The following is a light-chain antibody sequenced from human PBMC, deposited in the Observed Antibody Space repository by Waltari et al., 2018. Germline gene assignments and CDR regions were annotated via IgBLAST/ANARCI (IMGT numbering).Light chain of an antibody. CDR2: DKN. Sequence: SSELTQDPAVSVAMGQTVRITCQGDSLRNYYASWYQQRPGQAPILVIYDKNNRPSGVPDRFSGSSSHNTGSLTITGAQAEDEASYYCHSRDASGVAGSFGGGTKLTVL. CDR1: SLRNYY. CDR3: HSRDASGVAGS. J-gene: IGLJ2*01. V-gene: IGLV3-19*01.